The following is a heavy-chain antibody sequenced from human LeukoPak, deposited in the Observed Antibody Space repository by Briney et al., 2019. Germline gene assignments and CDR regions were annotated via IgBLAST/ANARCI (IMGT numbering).Heavy chain of an antibody. J-gene: IGHJ5*02. CDR1: GYTFTSYD. Sequence: ASVKVSCKASGYTFTSYDINWVRQATGQGLEWMGWMNPNSGNTGYAQKFQGRVTMTRNTSISTAYMELSSLRSEDTAVYYCARGGYYDFWSGYFLNWFDPWGQGTLVTVSS. D-gene: IGHD3-3*01. CDR3: ARGGYYDFWSGYFLNWFDP. V-gene: IGHV1-8*01. CDR2: MNPNSGNT.